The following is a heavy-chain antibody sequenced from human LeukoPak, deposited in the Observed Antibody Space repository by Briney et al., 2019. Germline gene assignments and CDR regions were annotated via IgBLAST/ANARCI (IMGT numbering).Heavy chain of an antibody. CDR1: GFTFSSYA. D-gene: IGHD6-13*01. CDR3: ARGSTSEHFQH. V-gene: IGHV3-30*14. Sequence: GGSLRLSCAASGFTFSSYAMHWVRQAPGKGLEWVAVISYDGSNKYYADSVKGRFTISRDNSENTLYLQMNSLRAEDTAVYYCARGSTSEHFQHWGQGTLVTVSS. J-gene: IGHJ1*01. CDR2: ISYDGSNK.